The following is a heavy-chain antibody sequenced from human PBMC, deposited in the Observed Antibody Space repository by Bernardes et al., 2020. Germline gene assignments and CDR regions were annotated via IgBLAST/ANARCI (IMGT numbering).Heavy chain of an antibody. J-gene: IGHJ5*02. CDR3: VRDRSGSYTPPYWFDP. CDR1: GFTFSSFA. D-gene: IGHD1-26*01. Sequence: GGSLRLSCAASGFTFSSFAMSWVRQAPGMGLEWVSSIRGSGGSTFYADSVNGRFTISRDNAKGSLYLQMNSLRAEDTAVYYCVRDRSGSYTPPYWFDPWGQGTLVTVSS. V-gene: IGHV3-23*01. CDR2: IRGSGGST.